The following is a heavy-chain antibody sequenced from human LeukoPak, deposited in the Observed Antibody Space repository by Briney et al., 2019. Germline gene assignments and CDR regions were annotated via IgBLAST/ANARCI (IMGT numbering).Heavy chain of an antibody. CDR2: VSSSGVA. Sequence: GGSLRLSCAASGFTFDNYAMRWVRQAPVTGLEWVSAVSSSGVAYYADSVKGRFTISRDNSKNTLYLQMNSLRAEDTAVYYCAKRQQLVTYYFDYWGQGTLVTVSS. J-gene: IGHJ4*02. CDR3: AKRQQLVTYYFDY. CDR1: GFTFDNYA. V-gene: IGHV3-23*01. D-gene: IGHD6-13*01.